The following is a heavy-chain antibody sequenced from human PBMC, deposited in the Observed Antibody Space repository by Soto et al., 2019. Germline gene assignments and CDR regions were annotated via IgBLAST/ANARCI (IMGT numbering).Heavy chain of an antibody. CDR1: GYTFTSYG. D-gene: IGHD3-22*01. V-gene: IGHV1-18*01. CDR3: ARKLHLGYYYDSSGYLASPGTRNASDI. Sequence: GASVKVSCKASGYTFTSYGISWVRQAPGQGLEWMGWISAYNGTANYAQKFQGRVTITADESTSTAYMELSSLRSEDTAVYYCARKLHLGYYYDSSGYLASPGTRNASDIWGQGTMVTVSS. CDR2: ISAYNGTA. J-gene: IGHJ3*02.